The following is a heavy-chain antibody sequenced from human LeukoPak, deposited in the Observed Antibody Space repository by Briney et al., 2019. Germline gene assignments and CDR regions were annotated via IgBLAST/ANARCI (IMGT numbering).Heavy chain of an antibody. V-gene: IGHV1-69*02. J-gene: IGHJ6*03. CDR2: IIPILGIA. Sequence: SVKVSCKASGGTFSSYTISGVRQAPGQGLEWMGRIIPILGIANYAQKFQGRVTITADKSTSTAYMELSSMRSEDTAVYYCASTPYYYYYYMDVWGKGTTVTVSS. CDR1: GGTFSSYT. CDR3: ASTPYYYYYYMDV.